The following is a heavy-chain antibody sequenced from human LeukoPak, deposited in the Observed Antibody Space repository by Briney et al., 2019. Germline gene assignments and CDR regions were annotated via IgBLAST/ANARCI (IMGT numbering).Heavy chain of an antibody. D-gene: IGHD2-15*01. V-gene: IGHV3-64*02. J-gene: IGHJ4*02. CDR2: ISTNGDST. CDR3: ARWGSISCYDY. CDR1: GFTFSTYA. Sequence: GGSLRLSCAASGFTFSTYAMHWVRQAPGKGLEYVSAISTNGDSTYYADSVKGRFTISRDNSKNTLFLQMGSLKADDMAVYYCARWGSISCYDYWGQGTLVTVSS.